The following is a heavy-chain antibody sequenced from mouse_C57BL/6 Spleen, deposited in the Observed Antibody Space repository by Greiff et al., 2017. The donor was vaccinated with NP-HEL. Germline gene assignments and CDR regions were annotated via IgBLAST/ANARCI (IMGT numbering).Heavy chain of an antibody. Sequence: QVQLQQPGAELVKPGASVKLSCKASGYTFTSYWMQWVKQRPGQGLEWIGEIDPSDSYTNYNQKFKGKATLTVDTSSSTAYMQLSSLTSEDSAVYYCARRYYGILMDYWGQGTSVTVSS. V-gene: IGHV1-50*01. CDR2: IDPSDSYT. CDR1: GYTFTSYW. D-gene: IGHD2-1*01. CDR3: ARRYYGILMDY. J-gene: IGHJ4*01.